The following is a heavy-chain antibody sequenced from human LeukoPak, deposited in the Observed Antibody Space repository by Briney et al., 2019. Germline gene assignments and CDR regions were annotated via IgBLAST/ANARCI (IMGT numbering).Heavy chain of an antibody. Sequence: SQTLSLTCTVSGGSISSGSHYWSWIRQPAGKALESIGRVYGSGSTNYNPSLKSRVTISIDTSKNHFSLRLGSVTAADTAVYYCAGETTARGYFDYWGQGTLVTVSS. CDR3: AGETTARGYFDY. J-gene: IGHJ4*02. V-gene: IGHV4-61*02. D-gene: IGHD4-17*01. CDR1: GGSISSGSHY. CDR2: VYGSGST.